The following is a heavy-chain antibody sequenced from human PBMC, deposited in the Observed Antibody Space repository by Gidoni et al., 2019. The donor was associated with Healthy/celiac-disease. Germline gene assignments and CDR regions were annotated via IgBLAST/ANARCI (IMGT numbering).Heavy chain of an antibody. Sequence: QLQLQASGPGLVKPSETLSLTCTVSGGSISSSSYYWGWIRQPPGKGLEWIGSIYYSGSTYYNPSLKSRVTISVDTSKNQFSLKLSSVTAADTAVYYCATSVTAMVVSWFDPWGQGTLVTVSS. V-gene: IGHV4-39*01. CDR2: IYYSGST. D-gene: IGHD5-18*01. CDR3: ATSVTAMVVSWFDP. CDR1: GGSISSSSYY. J-gene: IGHJ5*02.